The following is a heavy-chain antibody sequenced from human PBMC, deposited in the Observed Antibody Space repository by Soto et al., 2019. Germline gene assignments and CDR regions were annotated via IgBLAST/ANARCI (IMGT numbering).Heavy chain of an antibody. J-gene: IGHJ4*02. CDR1: GFTFSSYW. CDR3: AREEGQWLVRY. D-gene: IGHD6-19*01. V-gene: IGHV3-74*01. CDR2: INSDGITT. Sequence: EVQLVESGGGLVQPGGSLRLSCAASGFTFSSYWMHWVRQAPGKGLVGVSRINSDGITTTYADSVKGRFTISRDNAKNTLYLQMNSLRAEDTAVYYGAREEGQWLVRYWGQGSLVTVSS.